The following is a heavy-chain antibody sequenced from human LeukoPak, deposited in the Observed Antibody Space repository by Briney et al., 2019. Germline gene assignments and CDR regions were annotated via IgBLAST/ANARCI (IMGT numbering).Heavy chain of an antibody. CDR2: ISGSGGST. D-gene: IGHD6-13*01. CDR3: AKVYRALAAAGQGGYFDY. J-gene: IGHJ4*02. V-gene: IGHV3-23*01. CDR1: GFTFSSYG. Sequence: GGSLRLSCAASGFTFSSYGMHWVRQAPGKGLEWVSAISGSGGSTYYADSVKGRFTISRDNSKNTLYLQMNSLRAEDTAVYYCAKVYRALAAAGQGGYFDYWGQGTLVTVSS.